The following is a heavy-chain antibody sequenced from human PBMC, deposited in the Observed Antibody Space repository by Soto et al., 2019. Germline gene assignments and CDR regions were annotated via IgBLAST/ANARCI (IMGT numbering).Heavy chain of an antibody. CDR3: ARGGWTTYYSPFFDY. D-gene: IGHD3-10*01. Sequence: SGPTLVKPTQTLTLTCTFSEFSLSTSGVGVGWIRQPPGMALEWLALIYWDDDKRYSPSLKSRLTITKDTSKNQVVLTMTHMDPVDTATYYCARGGWTTYYSPFFDYWGQGTLVTVSS. J-gene: IGHJ4*02. V-gene: IGHV2-5*02. CDR2: IYWDDDK. CDR1: EFSLSTSGVG.